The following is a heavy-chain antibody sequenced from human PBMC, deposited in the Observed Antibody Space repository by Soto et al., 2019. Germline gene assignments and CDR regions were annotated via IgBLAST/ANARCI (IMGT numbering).Heavy chain of an antibody. D-gene: IGHD1-26*01. CDR2: TYYRSKWYN. CDR1: GDSVSSNSAA. CDR3: ARDLPIIVGDTAYYYCGMDV. J-gene: IGHJ6*02. V-gene: IGHV6-1*01. Sequence: SQTLSLTCAISGDSVSSNSAAWNWIRQSPSRGLEWLGRTYYRSKWYNDYAVSVKSRITINPDTSKNQFSLQLNSVTPEDTAVYYCARDLPIIVGDTAYYYCGMDVWGQGTTVTVS.